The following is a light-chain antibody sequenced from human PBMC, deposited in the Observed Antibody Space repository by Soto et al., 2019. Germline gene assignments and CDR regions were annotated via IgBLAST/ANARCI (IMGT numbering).Light chain of an antibody. CDR1: SSNIGAGYD. V-gene: IGLV1-40*01. CDR2: DNN. Sequence: QSVLTQPPSMSGAPGQRVTISCTGSSSNIGAGYDVHWYQHHPGTATKLLIFDNNNRPSGVPDRFSCSKSDTSASLAITGLQAEDEADYYCQSFDTSLSGFVVFGGGTKLTVL. CDR3: QSFDTSLSGFVV. J-gene: IGLJ2*01.